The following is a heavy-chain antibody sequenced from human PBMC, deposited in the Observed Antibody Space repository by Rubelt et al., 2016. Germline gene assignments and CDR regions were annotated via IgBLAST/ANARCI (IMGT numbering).Heavy chain of an antibody. CDR2: ISGSGGST. J-gene: IGHJ5*02. D-gene: IGHD6-13*01. Sequence: EVQLLESGGGLVQPGGSLRLSCAASGFTFSSYAMSWVRQAPGKGLEWVSAISGSGGSTYYAASGNGRFTISRDNSKNTLYLQMNSLRAEDTAVYYCAKDLFGSSWAWGQGTLVTVSS. CDR1: GFTFSSYA. CDR3: AKDLFGSSWA. V-gene: IGHV3-23*01.